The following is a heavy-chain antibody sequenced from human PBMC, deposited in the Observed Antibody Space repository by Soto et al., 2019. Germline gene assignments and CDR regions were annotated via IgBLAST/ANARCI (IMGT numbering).Heavy chain of an antibody. Sequence: GSRMRCCSTWEDAVTSRAVKWVRRTSGEGLEGVSTISSNGGATYYADSVKGRFTISRDNSQDTLFLQMNSLRAEDTAGYYCAKDSILAVPGLGMFDYWGQGTLVTVSS. V-gene: IGHV3-23*01. D-gene: IGHD2-2*01. CDR3: AKDSILAVPGLGMFDY. J-gene: IGHJ4*02. CDR2: ISSNGGAT. CDR1: EDAVTSRA.